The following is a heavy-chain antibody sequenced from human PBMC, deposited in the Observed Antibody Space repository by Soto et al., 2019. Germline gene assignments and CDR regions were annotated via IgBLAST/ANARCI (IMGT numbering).Heavy chain of an antibody. V-gene: IGHV4-4*07. J-gene: IGHJ4*02. D-gene: IGHD3-10*01. CDR1: GGSINTFS. CDR3: SRAVSYCAYNFSHCIPLWFFDF. Sequence: SETLCLTCTVSGGSINTFSWSWVRQPAGKGLEWIARIFSSGSTSFNPSLESRLAMSVDTSKNHFSLILSSMTTAEIAAYYYSRAVSYCAYNFSHCIPLWFFDFWGQGALVTVSS. CDR2: IFSSGST.